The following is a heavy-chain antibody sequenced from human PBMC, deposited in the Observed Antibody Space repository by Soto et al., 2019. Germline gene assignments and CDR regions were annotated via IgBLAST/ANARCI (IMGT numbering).Heavy chain of an antibody. D-gene: IGHD3-10*01. CDR1: GGTFNTYA. CDR2: ISPMFGAA. V-gene: IGHV1-69*19. CDR3: AREVQVHTPAFVY. J-gene: IGHJ4*02. Sequence: QVQLVQSGAEMKKPGSSVKVSCQSSGGTFNTYAMNWVRQAPGQGPEWMGDISPMFGAANYAPKFQGRVTINADESTGTSYTQLSSLTSEDTALYFCAREVQVHTPAFVYWGQGTRVTVSS.